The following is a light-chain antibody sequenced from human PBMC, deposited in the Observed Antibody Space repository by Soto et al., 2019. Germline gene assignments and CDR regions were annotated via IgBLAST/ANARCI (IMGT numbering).Light chain of an antibody. CDR1: SSDVGGYNF. CDR3: CSYAGSYTWV. CDR2: VVT. J-gene: IGLJ1*01. V-gene: IGLV2-11*01. Sequence: QSVLTQPRSVSGSPGQAVTISCTGTSSDVGGYNFVSWYQQHPGKATKLMIYVVTKRPSGVPDRFSGSKSGTTASLTISGRQAEDEADYYCCSYAGSYTWVFGTGTKLTVL.